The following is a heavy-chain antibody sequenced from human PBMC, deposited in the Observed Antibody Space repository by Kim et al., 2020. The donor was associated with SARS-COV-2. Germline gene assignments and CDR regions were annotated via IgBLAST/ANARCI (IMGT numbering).Heavy chain of an antibody. CDR1: GFTFSTDA. CDR3: VKPWGGWYYFHS. CDR2: ISGSAGSAGST. Sequence: GGSLRLSCAASGFTFSTDAMNWVRQAPGKGLEWVSSISGSAGSAGSTYYADSVKGRFTISRDDSKNMVYLQMNSLRADDTAVYYCVKPWGGWYYFHSWGQGTLVTVSS. J-gene: IGHJ4*02. V-gene: IGHV3-23*01. D-gene: IGHD6-19*01.